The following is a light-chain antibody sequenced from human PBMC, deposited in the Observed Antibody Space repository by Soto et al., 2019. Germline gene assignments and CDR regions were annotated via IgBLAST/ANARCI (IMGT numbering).Light chain of an antibody. J-gene: IGKJ5*01. CDR3: QQRSNWPPIT. V-gene: IGKV3-11*01. CDR2: DAS. CDR1: QSVSNN. Sequence: EIVLTQSPGTLSLSAGEGATLSCRASQSVSNNYVAWYQQKFGQAPRLLIYDASNRATGIPARFSGSGSGTDFTLTISSLEPEDFAVYYCQQRSNWPPITFGQGTRLEIK.